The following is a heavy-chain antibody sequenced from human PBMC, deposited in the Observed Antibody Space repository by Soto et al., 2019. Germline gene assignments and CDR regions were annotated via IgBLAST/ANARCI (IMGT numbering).Heavy chain of an antibody. Sequence: PGGYLRLSCAASGFTFSSYSMSWVRQAPGKGLEWVSSISSSSSYIYYADSVKGRFTISRDNAKNSLYLQMNSLRAEDTAVYYCARPAAAGTSGSLDYWGQGTLGTV. CDR1: GFTFSSYS. J-gene: IGHJ4*02. D-gene: IGHD6-13*01. V-gene: IGHV3-21*01. CDR2: ISSSSSYI. CDR3: ARPAAAGTSGSLDY.